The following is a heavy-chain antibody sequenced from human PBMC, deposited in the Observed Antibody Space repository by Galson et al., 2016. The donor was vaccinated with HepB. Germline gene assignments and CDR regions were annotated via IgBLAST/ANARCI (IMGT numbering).Heavy chain of an antibody. CDR1: GLTFGDYD. CDR3: AKEPGYYDSI. D-gene: IGHD3-3*01. V-gene: IGHV3-9*01. J-gene: IGHJ4*02. CDR2: ISWNSGRI. Sequence: SLRLACAGSGLTFGDYDMHWVRQAPGKGVEWVSGISWNSGRIGYADSVKGRFTSSKDNGKNYLYLEMNSLRAEDTALYYCAKEPGYYDSIWGQGTLVSVSS.